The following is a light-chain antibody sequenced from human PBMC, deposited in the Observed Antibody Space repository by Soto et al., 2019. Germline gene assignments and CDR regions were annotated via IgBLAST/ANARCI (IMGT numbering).Light chain of an antibody. CDR2: EVS. CDR1: XXXVGGYNY. CDR3: SSYAGSNNLGV. Sequence: QSSLTQPPSASGSPGQSVTISXXXXXXXVGGYNYVSWYQQHPGKAPKLMIYEVSKRPSGVPDRFSGSKSGNTASLTVSGLQAEDEADYYCSSYAGSNNLGVFGTGTKLTVL. J-gene: IGLJ1*01. V-gene: IGLV2-8*01.